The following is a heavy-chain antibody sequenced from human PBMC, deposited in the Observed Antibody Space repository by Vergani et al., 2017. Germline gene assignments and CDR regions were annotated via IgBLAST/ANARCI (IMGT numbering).Heavy chain of an antibody. Sequence: QVQLQESGPGLVKPSETLSLTCTVSGYSISSGYYWGWIRQPPGKGLEWIGSIYHSGSTYYNPSLKSRVTISVDTSKNQFSLKLSSVTAADTAVYYCARALGISNDYWGQGTLVTVSS. CDR3: ARALGISNDY. D-gene: IGHD3-3*02. CDR1: GYSISSGYY. V-gene: IGHV4-38-2*02. J-gene: IGHJ4*02. CDR2: IYHSGST.